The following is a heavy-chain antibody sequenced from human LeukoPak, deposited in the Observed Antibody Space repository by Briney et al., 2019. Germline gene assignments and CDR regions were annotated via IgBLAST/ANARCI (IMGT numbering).Heavy chain of an antibody. CDR2: INPSGGST. CDR3: ARAISYSSGFDY. V-gene: IGHV1-46*01. CDR1: GYTFTSYY. J-gene: IGHJ4*02. Sequence: GASVKVSCKASGYTFTSYYIHWVRQAPGQGLEWMGIINPSGGSTTYAQKFQGRVIMTRDTSTSTVCMELSSLRSEDTAVYYCARAISYSSGFDYWGQGTLVTVSS. D-gene: IGHD6-19*01.